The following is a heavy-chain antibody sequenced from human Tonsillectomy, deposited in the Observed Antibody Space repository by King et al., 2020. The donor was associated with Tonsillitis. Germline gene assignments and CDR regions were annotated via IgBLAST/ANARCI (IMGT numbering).Heavy chain of an antibody. CDR1: GGTFSRYA. D-gene: IGHD4-11*01. J-gene: IGHJ4*02. CDR3: ERAYTVTTFSPFDY. Sequence: VQLVESGAEVRKPGSSLKVSCKASGGTFSRYAISWVRQAPGQGLEWMGGIIPSFGTANYAQKFQGSVTITADESTSTAYMELSSLRSEDTAVYDCERAYTVTTFSPFDYWGQGTLVTVSS. CDR2: IIPSFGTA. V-gene: IGHV1-69*01.